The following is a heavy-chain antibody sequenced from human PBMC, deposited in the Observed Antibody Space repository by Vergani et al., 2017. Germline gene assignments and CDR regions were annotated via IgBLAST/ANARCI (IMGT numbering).Heavy chain of an antibody. CDR2: IRSKANSYAT. V-gene: IGHV3-73*01. D-gene: IGHD3-16*01. Sequence: EVQLVESGGGLVQPGGSLKLSCAASGFTFSGSAMHWVRQASGKGLEWVGRIRSKANSYATAYAASVKGRFTISRDDSKNTAYLQMNSLKTEDTAVYYCTRRDSLWGGGDYGGQGTLVTVSS. CDR1: GFTFSGSA. J-gene: IGHJ4*02. CDR3: TRRDSLWGGGDY.